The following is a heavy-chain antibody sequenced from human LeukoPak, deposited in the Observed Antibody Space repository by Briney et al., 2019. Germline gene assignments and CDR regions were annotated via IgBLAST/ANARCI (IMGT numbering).Heavy chain of an antibody. CDR3: ARDGFRQRPLDY. D-gene: IGHD1-1*01. Sequence: PGRSLRLSCAASGFTFSSYGMHWVRQAPGKGLEWVAVIWYDGSNKYYADSVKGRFTISRDNSKNTLYLQMNSLGAEDTAVYYCARDGFRQRPLDYWGQGTLVTVSS. J-gene: IGHJ4*02. V-gene: IGHV3-33*01. CDR1: GFTFSSYG. CDR2: IWYDGSNK.